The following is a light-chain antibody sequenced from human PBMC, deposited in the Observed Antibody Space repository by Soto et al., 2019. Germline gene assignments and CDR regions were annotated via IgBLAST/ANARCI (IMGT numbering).Light chain of an antibody. J-gene: IGKJ5*01. CDR1: QSVGSK. V-gene: IGKV3-11*01. CDR2: DAS. Sequence: EIVLTQFPAALSLSPGEGATLSCRASQSVGSKLAWFQQKPGQAPRLLIYDASNRATGIPARFSGSGSGTDFTLTISSLEPEDFGVYYCQQRGSWPPTFGQGTRLEIK. CDR3: QQRGSWPPT.